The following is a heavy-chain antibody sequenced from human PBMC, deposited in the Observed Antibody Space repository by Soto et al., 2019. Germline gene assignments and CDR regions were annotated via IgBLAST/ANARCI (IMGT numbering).Heavy chain of an antibody. Sequence: GGSLRLSCAASRFTFSSYAMHWVRQAPGKGLEWVAVISYDGSNKYYADSVKGRFTISRDNSKNTLYLQMNSLRAEDTAVYYCASQTGLGGWPLFPWGQGTLVTVSS. D-gene: IGHD6-19*01. CDR3: ASQTGLGGWPLFP. CDR2: ISYDGSNK. J-gene: IGHJ5*02. V-gene: IGHV3-30-3*01. CDR1: RFTFSSYA.